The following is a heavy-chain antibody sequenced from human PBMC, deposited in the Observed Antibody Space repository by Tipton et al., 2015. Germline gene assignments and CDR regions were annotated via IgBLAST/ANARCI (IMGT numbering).Heavy chain of an antibody. CDR1: GFSFDEYA. J-gene: IGHJ4*02. V-gene: IGHV3-21*01. CDR2: ITSTASFL. D-gene: IGHD3-16*01. CDR3: ARDGGRSLGSFDH. Sequence: SLRLSCIASGFSFDEYAMHWVRQSPGKGLEWLSSITSTASFLYYADSLKGRLTISRDNTKNSLYLRMCSLSADDTAVYYCARDGGRSLGSFDHWGQGTLVTVSS.